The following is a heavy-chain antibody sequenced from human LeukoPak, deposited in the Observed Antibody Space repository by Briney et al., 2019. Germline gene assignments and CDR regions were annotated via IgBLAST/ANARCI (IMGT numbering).Heavy chain of an antibody. J-gene: IGHJ3*02. CDR3: AKEPSIAVAEAFDI. Sequence: GGSLRLSCTASGFTFSNYAVSWVRQAPGEGLEWVSVISGSGGTTFYADSVKGRFTISRDNSKNTLYLQMNSLRAEDTALYYCAKEPSIAVAEAFDIWGQGTMVTVSS. CDR1: GFTFSNYA. D-gene: IGHD6-19*01. V-gene: IGHV3-23*01. CDR2: ISGSGGTT.